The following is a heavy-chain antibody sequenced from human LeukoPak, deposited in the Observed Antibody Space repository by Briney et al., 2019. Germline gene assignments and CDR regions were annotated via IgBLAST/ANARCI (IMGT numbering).Heavy chain of an antibody. CDR2: INHSGST. CDR1: GVSFSGYY. CDR3: ARRRGYSYGHFDY. J-gene: IGHJ4*02. V-gene: IGHV4-34*01. D-gene: IGHD5-18*01. Sequence: SETLSLTCAVYGVSFSGYYWTWIRQPPGKGLEWIGEINHSGSTNYNPSLTSRVTISVDTSKNQFSLKLSSVTAADTAVYYCARRRGYSYGHFDYWGQGTLVTVSS.